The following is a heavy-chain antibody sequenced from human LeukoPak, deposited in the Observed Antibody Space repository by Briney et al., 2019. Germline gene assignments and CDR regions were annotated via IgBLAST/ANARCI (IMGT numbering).Heavy chain of an antibody. V-gene: IGHV7-4-1*02. D-gene: IGHD3-22*01. CDR1: GYTFTSYA. CDR3: AREGDMIPLSMGFDY. Sequence: ASVKVSCKASGYTFTSYAMNWVRQAPGQGLEWMGWINTNTGNPTYAQGFTGRFVFSLDISVSTAYLQISSLKAEDTAVYYCAREGDMIPLSMGFDYWGQGTLVTVSS. CDR2: INTNTGNP. J-gene: IGHJ4*02.